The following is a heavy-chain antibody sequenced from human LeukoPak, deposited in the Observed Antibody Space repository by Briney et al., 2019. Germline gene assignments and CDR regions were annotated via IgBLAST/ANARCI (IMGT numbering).Heavy chain of an antibody. J-gene: IGHJ4*02. CDR3: ARDFSEGGDSSGYYVDY. Sequence: NTGGSLRLSCAASEFSVGSNYMTWVRQAPGKGLEWVSYISSSGSTIYYADSVKGRFTISRDNAKNSLYLQMNSLRAEDTAVYYCARDFSEGGDSSGYYVDYWGQGTLVTVSS. V-gene: IGHV3-11*04. CDR2: ISSSGSTI. D-gene: IGHD3-22*01. CDR1: EFSVGSNY.